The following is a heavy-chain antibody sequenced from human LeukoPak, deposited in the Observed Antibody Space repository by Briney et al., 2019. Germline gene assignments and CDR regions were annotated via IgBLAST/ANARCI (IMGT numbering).Heavy chain of an antibody. V-gene: IGHV3-23*01. CDR1: GFTFSNYA. CDR2: ISASGGSS. J-gene: IGHJ4*02. CDR3: AKEMALGIAVAGFFDL. Sequence: GGSLRLSCAASGFTFSNYAINWVRQAPGKGLEWHSAISASGGSSYYADSVRDRFTISRDNSKNMLYLKMSSLRAEDTAVYYCAKEMALGIAVAGFFDLWGQGTLVTVSS. D-gene: IGHD6-19*01.